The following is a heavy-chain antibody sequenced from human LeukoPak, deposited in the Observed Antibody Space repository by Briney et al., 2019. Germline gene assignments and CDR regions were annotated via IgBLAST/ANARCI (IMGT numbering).Heavy chain of an antibody. V-gene: IGHV4-34*01. J-gene: IGHJ4*02. CDR1: GGSFSGYY. D-gene: IGHD2-15*01. CDR3: ARGVYCSGGNCYLPLDS. Sequence: SETLSLTCAVYGGSFSGYYWSWIRQPPGKGLEWIGEINHSGSTNYSPSLQSRVTISVDTSKNQFTLKLSSVTAADTAVYYCARGVYCSGGNCYLPLDSWGQGTLVTVSS. CDR2: INHSGST.